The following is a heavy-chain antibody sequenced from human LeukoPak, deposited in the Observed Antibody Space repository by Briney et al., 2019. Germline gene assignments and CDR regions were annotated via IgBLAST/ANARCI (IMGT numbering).Heavy chain of an antibody. V-gene: IGHV3-48*02. CDR2: IGSSSGTM. CDR1: GFTLSSYA. D-gene: IGHD2-15*01. J-gene: IGHJ4*02. CDR3: ATRGGVAARYFDS. Sequence: GGSLRLSCAASGFTLSSYALNWVRQAPGKGLEWVSFIGSSSGTMYYADSVKGRFTISRDNARNSLYLQMNSLRDEDTAVYYCATRGGVAARYFDSWGQGTLVTVSS.